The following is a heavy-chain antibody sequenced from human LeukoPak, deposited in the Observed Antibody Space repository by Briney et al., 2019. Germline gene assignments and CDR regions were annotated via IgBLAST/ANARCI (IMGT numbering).Heavy chain of an antibody. CDR3: ARGRGSSSPFDY. D-gene: IGHD6-6*01. J-gene: IGHJ4*02. CDR2: MNPNSGNT. Sequence: ASVKVSCKASGYTFTSYDINWVRQATGQGLKWMGWMNPNSGNTGYAQKFQGRVTITRNTSISTAYMELSSLRSEDTAVYYCARGRGSSSPFDYWAREPWSPSPQ. CDR1: GYTFTSYD. V-gene: IGHV1-8*03.